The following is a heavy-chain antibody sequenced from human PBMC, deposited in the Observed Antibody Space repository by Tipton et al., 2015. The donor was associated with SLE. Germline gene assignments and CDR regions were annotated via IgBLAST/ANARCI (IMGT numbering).Heavy chain of an antibody. V-gene: IGHV3-30-3*01. D-gene: IGHD3-16*02. CDR3: TRDREITFGGVIVPFDY. CDR2: ISYDGSNK. CDR1: EFTFSSYI. Sequence: SLRLSCAASEFTFSSYIMHWVRQAPGKGLEWVAVISYDGSNKYYADSLKGRFTISRDNSKNTLYLQMNSLKTEDTAVYYCTRDREITFGGVIVPFDYWGQGTLATVSS. J-gene: IGHJ4*02.